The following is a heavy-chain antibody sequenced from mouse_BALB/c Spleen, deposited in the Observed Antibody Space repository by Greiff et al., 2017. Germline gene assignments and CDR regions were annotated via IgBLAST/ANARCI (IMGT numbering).Heavy chain of an antibody. D-gene: IGHD2-3*01. Sequence: VQLQQSGAELVKPGASVKLSCKASGYTFTSYYMYWVKQRPGQGLEWIGEINPSNGGTNFNEKFKSKATLTVDKSSSTAYMQLSSLTSEDSAVYYCTNDGYYFFFAYWGQGTLVTVSA. CDR2: INPSNGGT. J-gene: IGHJ3*01. V-gene: IGHV1S16*01. CDR3: TNDGYYFFFAY. CDR1: GYTFTSYY.